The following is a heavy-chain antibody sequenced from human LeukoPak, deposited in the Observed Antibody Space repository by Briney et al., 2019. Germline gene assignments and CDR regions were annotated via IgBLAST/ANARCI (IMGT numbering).Heavy chain of an antibody. J-gene: IGHJ5*02. CDR3: ARDNYGDNWFDP. V-gene: IGHV3-23*01. D-gene: IGHD4-17*01. CDR2: ISGSGGST. CDR1: GFTFSSYA. Sequence: GGSLRLSCAASGFTFSSYAMSWVRQAPGKGLEWVSAISGSGGSTYYADSVKGRFTISRDNSKNTLYLQMNSLRAEDTAVYYCARDNYGDNWFDPWGQGTLVTVSS.